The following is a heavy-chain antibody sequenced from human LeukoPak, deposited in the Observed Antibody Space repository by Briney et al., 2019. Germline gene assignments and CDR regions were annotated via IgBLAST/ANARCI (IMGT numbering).Heavy chain of an antibody. CDR3: AKGSKTLLFTRDHYIDV. CDR2: ISSSGSTI. D-gene: IGHD2-21*02. V-gene: IGHV3-11*04. Sequence: PGGSLRLSCAASGFIFSDCYMSWIRQAPGKGLEWVSYISSSGSTIYYADSVKGRFTISRDNAKDSLYLQMNSLRAEDTAVYYCAKGSKTLLFTRDHYIDVWGKGTTVTISS. J-gene: IGHJ6*03. CDR1: GFIFSDCY.